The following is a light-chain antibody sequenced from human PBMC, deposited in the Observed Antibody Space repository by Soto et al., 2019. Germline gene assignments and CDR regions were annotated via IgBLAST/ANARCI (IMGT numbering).Light chain of an antibody. Sequence: EIVMTQSPATLSVSPGERATLSCRASQSVDSTSLAWYLQKPGQAPRLLMYGASSRATGIPDRLSGSGSGTDFTLNISRLEPEDFAVYYCQQYGSSPITFGQGTRLEIK. CDR3: QQYGSSPIT. CDR1: QSVDSTS. V-gene: IGKV3-20*01. CDR2: GAS. J-gene: IGKJ5*01.